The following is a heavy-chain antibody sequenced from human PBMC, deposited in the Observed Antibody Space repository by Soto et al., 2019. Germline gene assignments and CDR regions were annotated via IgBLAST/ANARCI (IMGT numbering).Heavy chain of an antibody. CDR1: GGTFSSYA. V-gene: IGHV1-69*12. J-gene: IGHJ6*02. D-gene: IGHD3-10*01. CDR2: IIPIFVTA. Sequence: QVQLVQSGAEVKKPGSSVKVSCKASGGTFSSYAISWVRQAPGQGLEWMGVIIPIFVTAHYAQNFQGRVMITADEFTILASLELSSLINDDTAVYYWARPDLDYYYGSAHFQYGMDVLCQGTTVTVSS. CDR3: ARPDLDYYYGSAHFQYGMDV.